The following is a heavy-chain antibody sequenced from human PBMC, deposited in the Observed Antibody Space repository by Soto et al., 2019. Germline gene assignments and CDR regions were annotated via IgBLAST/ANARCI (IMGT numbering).Heavy chain of an antibody. CDR2: ISRDGRNE. J-gene: IGHJ6*02. V-gene: IGHV3-30*03. D-gene: IGHD5-12*01. Sequence: LGWSLRLSCVASRLITINLLDMHWVLQAPGKGLEWIAAISRDGRNEYYGDSMRGGVIISRDTSTNTLHMQMNSLRGADTAVYYCATQGGLNGLDVRGQRTPVTVS. CDR1: RLITINLLD. CDR3: ATQGGLNGLDV.